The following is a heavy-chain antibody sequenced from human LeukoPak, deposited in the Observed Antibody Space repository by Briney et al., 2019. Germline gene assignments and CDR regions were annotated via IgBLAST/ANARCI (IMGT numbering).Heavy chain of an antibody. CDR3: ARGPAKDWYSSWGDYYYYYMDV. V-gene: IGHV1-69*06. D-gene: IGHD6-13*01. Sequence: ASVKVSCKGSGGTFSTYAINWVRQAPGHGLEWMGGIIPIFGTANYTQKFQGRVTINADKSTSTAYMELSSLRSEDTAVCYCARGPAKDWYSSWGDYYYYYMDVWGKGTTVTVSS. CDR1: GGTFSTYA. J-gene: IGHJ6*03. CDR2: IIPIFGTA.